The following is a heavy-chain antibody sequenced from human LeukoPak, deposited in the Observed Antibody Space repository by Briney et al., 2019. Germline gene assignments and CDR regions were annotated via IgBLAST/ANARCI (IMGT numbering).Heavy chain of an antibody. V-gene: IGHV4-34*01. D-gene: IGHD3-3*01. J-gene: IGHJ4*02. Sequence: SETLSLTCAVYGGSLNNYHWSWIRQSPGKELEWIGEINDGGGTNYNPSLKSRVTISVDTSKNQFSLKLSSVTAADTAVYYCAISYYDFWSGEEGGYFDYWGQGTLVTVPS. CDR2: INDGGGT. CDR1: GGSLNNYH. CDR3: AISYYDFWSGEEGGYFDY.